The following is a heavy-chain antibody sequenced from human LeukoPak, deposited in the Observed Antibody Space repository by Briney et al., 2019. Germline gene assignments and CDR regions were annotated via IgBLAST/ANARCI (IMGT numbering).Heavy chain of an antibody. CDR1: GFTFSSYA. CDR3: ARECRTKVLAALCYFDC. D-gene: IGHD2-2*01. J-gene: IGHJ4*02. Sequence: GESMRLSCAASGFTFSSYAMHWVRPPPGKGLEWVAVISYDGSNKYHADSVTGRFTISRDNSKNSLYLQMNSLRAEDTAVYYCARECRTKVLAALCYFDCWGQRSLVT. V-gene: IGHV3-30-3*01. CDR2: ISYDGSNK.